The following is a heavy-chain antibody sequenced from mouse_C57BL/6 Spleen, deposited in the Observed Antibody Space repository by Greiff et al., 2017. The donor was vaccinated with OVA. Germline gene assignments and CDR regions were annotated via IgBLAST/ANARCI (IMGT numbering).Heavy chain of an antibody. CDR1: GYTFTSYW. V-gene: IGHV1-69*01. J-gene: IGHJ2*01. CDR2: IDPSDSYT. D-gene: IGHD2-4*01. CDR3: ARGLRIFDY. Sequence: QVQLKQPGAELVMPGASVKLSCKASGYTFTSYWMHWVKQRPGQGLEWIGEIDPSDSYTNYNQKFKGKSTLTVDKSSSTAYMQLSSLTSEDSAVYYCARGLRIFDYWGQGTTLTVSS.